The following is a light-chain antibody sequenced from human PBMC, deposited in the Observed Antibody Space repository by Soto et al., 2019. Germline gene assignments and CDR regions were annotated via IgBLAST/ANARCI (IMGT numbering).Light chain of an antibody. J-gene: IGLJ2*01. CDR3: SSYTSSSTLVL. Sequence: QSALTQPASVSGSPGQSITISCTGTSSDVGGHDFVSWYQQYPGKAPKLMIYDVSNRPSGVSNRFFGSKSGNTASLTISGLQAEDEAEYYCSSYTSSSTLVLFGGGTKLTVL. CDR1: SSDVGGHDF. V-gene: IGLV2-14*01. CDR2: DVS.